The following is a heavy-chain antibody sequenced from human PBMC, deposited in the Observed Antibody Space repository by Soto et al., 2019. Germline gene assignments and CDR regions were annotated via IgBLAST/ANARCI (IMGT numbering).Heavy chain of an antibody. J-gene: IGHJ4*02. D-gene: IGHD5-12*01. V-gene: IGHV3-30-3*01. CDR3: ARGAIYGGYGSDN. CDR1: GFTFSTYA. Sequence: PGGSLRLSCAASGFTFSTYAIHWVRQAPGKGLEWVSVISHDGNKKYYADSVQGRFTISRDNAKNTLNLQMNSLRVEDTAVYYCARGAIYGGYGSDNWGQGTLVTVSS. CDR2: ISHDGNKK.